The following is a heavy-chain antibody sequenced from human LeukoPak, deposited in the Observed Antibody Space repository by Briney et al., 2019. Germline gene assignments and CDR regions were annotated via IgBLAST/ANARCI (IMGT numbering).Heavy chain of an antibody. D-gene: IGHD2-15*01. Sequence: GESLKISCKGAGYTFTTYWIGWVRQIPAKDLAWMGSIYPADSGPRYRPAFQGPVTISDDQANGTADPQWSSLKASDTAMYYCARARYCSGGSCYAEYWGQGTLVTVSS. CDR2: IYPADSGP. CDR1: GYTFTTYW. CDR3: ARARYCSGGSCYAEY. J-gene: IGHJ4*02. V-gene: IGHV5-51*01.